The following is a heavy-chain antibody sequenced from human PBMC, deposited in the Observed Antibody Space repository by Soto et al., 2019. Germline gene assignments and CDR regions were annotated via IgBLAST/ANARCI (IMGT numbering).Heavy chain of an antibody. J-gene: IGHJ4*02. Sequence: EVQLVESGGGLVQPGGSLRLSCAASGFTGSNNYMCWVRQAPGKGLEWVSLIYSGGVTHYADSVRGRFTISRDNSRNTLYLQMNSLRTDDTAVYYCAKRGTTVTTSLWYWGQGTLVTVSS. CDR2: IYSGGVT. D-gene: IGHD4-17*01. CDR1: GFTGSNNY. V-gene: IGHV3-66*01. CDR3: AKRGTTVTTSLWY.